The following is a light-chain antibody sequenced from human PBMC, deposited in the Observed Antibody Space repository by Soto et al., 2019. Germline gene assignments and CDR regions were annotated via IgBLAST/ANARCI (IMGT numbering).Light chain of an antibody. J-gene: IGKJ2*01. Sequence: EIVLTQSPGTLSLSPGERATLSCRASQSVGSNYLAWYQQKPGQAPRLLIYGASSRATGIPDRFSGSGSGTDFTLTLSRLETEDFAVYYCQQHGSSPYTFGQGTKLEIK. V-gene: IGKV3-20*01. CDR3: QQHGSSPYT. CDR1: QSVGSNY. CDR2: GAS.